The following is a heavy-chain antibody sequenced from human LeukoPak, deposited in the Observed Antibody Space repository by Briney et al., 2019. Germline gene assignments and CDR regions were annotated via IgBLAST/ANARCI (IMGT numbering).Heavy chain of an antibody. V-gene: IGHV1-69*04. CDR1: GGTFSSYA. Sequence: ASVKVSCKASGGTFSSYAISWVRQAPGQGLEWMGRIIPILGIANYAQKFQGRVTITADKSTSTAYMELSSLRAEDTAVYYCATLGGGVVVVAAIPPESDAFDIWGQGTMVTVSS. CDR2: IIPILGIA. D-gene: IGHD2-15*01. J-gene: IGHJ3*02. CDR3: ATLGGGVVVVAAIPPESDAFDI.